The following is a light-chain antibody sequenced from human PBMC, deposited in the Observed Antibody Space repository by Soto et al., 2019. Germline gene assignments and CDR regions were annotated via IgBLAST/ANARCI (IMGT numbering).Light chain of an antibody. Sequence: QSVLTQPPSVSGAPGQRVTISCTGSSSNIGAGYDVHWYQHLPGTAPKLLIYANNNRPSGVPERFSGSKSGNTASLTISGLQAEDEADYYCSSYTSSSSWVFGGGTKLTVL. CDR2: ANN. CDR3: SSYTSSSSWV. J-gene: IGLJ3*02. CDR1: SSNIGAGYD. V-gene: IGLV1-40*01.